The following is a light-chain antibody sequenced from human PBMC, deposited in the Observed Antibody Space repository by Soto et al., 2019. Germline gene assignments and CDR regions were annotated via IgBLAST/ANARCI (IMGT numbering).Light chain of an antibody. CDR1: QSVSSN. CDR3: QQYSNWWT. Sequence: EIVMTQSPATLSVSPGERATLSCSASQSVSSNLAWYQKKPGQAPRLLIYGASTRATGIPARFSGSGSGTEFTLTISSLQSEDFAVYYCQQYSNWWTFGQGTRVEIK. J-gene: IGKJ1*01. V-gene: IGKV3-15*01. CDR2: GAS.